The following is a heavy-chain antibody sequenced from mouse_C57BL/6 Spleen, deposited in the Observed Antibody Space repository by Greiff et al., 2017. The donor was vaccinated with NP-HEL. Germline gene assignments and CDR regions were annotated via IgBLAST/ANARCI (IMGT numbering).Heavy chain of an antibody. D-gene: IGHD1-1*01. Sequence: QVQLQQPGAELVMPGASVKLSCKASGYTFTSYWMHWVKQRPGQGLEWIGEIDPSDSYTNYNQKFKGKSTLTVDKSSSTAYMQLSSLTSEDSAVYYCARRGSNLFDYWGQGTTLTVSS. V-gene: IGHV1-69*01. CDR1: GYTFTSYW. J-gene: IGHJ2*01. CDR3: ARRGSNLFDY. CDR2: IDPSDSYT.